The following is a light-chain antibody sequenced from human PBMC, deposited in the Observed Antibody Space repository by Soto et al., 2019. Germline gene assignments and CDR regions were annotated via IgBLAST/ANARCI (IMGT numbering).Light chain of an antibody. V-gene: IGKV1D-16*01. CDR3: QQYDNLPL. CDR1: QGISSW. J-gene: IGKJ3*01. CDR2: AAS. Sequence: DIQMTQSPSSVSASVGDRVTITCRASQGISSWLAWYQQKPEKAPKSLIYAASSFPSGVPSRFSANGSGTDFTLTISDLQPEDIATYYCQQYDNLPLFGPGTKVDIK.